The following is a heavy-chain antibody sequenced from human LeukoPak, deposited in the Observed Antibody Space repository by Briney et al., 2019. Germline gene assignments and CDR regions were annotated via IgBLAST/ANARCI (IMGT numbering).Heavy chain of an antibody. V-gene: IGHV1-46*01. CDR3: ARESIASDYSNSHVIYYYGMDV. CDR2: INPSSGGT. J-gene: IGHJ6*02. Sequence: ASVKVSCKASGYTFINYYLHWVRQAPGQGLEWMGIINPSSGGTSYAQKFQGRVTMTRATSTSTAYMELSSLRSEDTAVYYCARESIASDYSNSHVIYYYGMDVWGQGTTVTVSS. D-gene: IGHD4-11*01. CDR1: GYTFINYY.